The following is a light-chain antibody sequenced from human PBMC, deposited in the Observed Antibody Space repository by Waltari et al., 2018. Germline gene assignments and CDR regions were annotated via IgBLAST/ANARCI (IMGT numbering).Light chain of an antibody. V-gene: IGLV2-14*03. CDR1: RSDIGYYNF. CDR2: DVS. J-gene: IGLJ2*01. Sequence: QSGLTQPASVSGSPGQSITISFTGTRSDIGYYNFVSWYQQHPGKAPKLVIFDVSRWPSGVSHRFSGSKSGNTASLTISGLQAEDEAAYYCASYTSANTVLFGGGTKVTVL. CDR3: ASYTSANTVL.